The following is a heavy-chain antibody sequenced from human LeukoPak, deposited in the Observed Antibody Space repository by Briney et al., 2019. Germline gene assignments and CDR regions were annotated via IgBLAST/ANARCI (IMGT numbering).Heavy chain of an antibody. CDR1: GYTFTGYY. Sequence: GASVKVSCKASGYTFTGYYMHWVRQAPGQGLEWMGWINPNSGGTNYAQKFQGRVTMTRDMSTSTVYMELSSLRSEDTAVYYCARDFWGESGYPDAFDIWGQGTMVTVSS. V-gene: IGHV1-2*02. CDR3: ARDFWGESGYPDAFDI. J-gene: IGHJ3*02. D-gene: IGHD3-3*01. CDR2: INPNSGGT.